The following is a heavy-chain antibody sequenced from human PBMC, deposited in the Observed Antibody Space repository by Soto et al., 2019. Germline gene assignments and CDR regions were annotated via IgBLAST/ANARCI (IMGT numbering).Heavy chain of an antibody. V-gene: IGHV4-4*02. J-gene: IGHJ5*02. CDR3: ARDHLGYYDSSGYYPRYNWFHH. D-gene: IGHD3-22*01. CDR2: VAQSGYT. Sequence: TSETLSLTCTVSNGSMTSSLWWSWVRQSPGKGLEWIGEVAQSGYTNYNPSLKSRVTISVDTSKNQFSLKLSSVTAADTAVYYCARDHLGYYDSSGYYPRYNWFHHWGQGTLVTASS. CDR1: NGSMTSSLW.